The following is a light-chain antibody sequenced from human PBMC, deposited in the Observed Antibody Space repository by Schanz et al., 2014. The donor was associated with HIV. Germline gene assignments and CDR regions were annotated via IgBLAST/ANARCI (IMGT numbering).Light chain of an antibody. J-gene: IGKJ3*01. CDR1: QSVSSY. CDR3: HHYGTSPPAFT. Sequence: EIVMTQSPGTLSVSPGERATLSCRASQSVSSYLAWYQQKPGQAPRLLIYGASIRATGIPDRFSGSGSGTDFTLTISRLEPEDFAVYYCHHYGTSPPAFTFGPGTKVDIK. CDR2: GAS. V-gene: IGKV3-20*01.